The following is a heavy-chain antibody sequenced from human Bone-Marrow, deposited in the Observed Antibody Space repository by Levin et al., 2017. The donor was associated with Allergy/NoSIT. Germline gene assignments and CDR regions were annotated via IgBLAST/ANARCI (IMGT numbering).Heavy chain of an antibody. D-gene: IGHD3-3*01. CDR2: IYYSGDT. CDR1: GDSISSSY. CDR3: ARSSIFGVAND. V-gene: IGHV4-59*01. Sequence: SETLSLTCTVSGDSISSSYWTWIRQPPGKGLEWIGYIYYSGDTHYSPSLESRVTISIDRSKKQFSLRLTSVTAADTAIYYCARSSIFGVANDWGQGTLVTVSS. J-gene: IGHJ4*02.